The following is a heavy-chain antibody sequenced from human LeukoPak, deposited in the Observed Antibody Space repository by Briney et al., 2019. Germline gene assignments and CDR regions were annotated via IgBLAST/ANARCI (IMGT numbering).Heavy chain of an antibody. V-gene: IGHV3-7*01. Sequence: GGSLRLSCAASGFTFSSYWMSWVRQAPGKGLAWVANIKQDGSEKYHVDSVKGRFTISRDNAKNSLYLQMSSLRAEDTAMYYCARLPAAAAYFDCWGQGTLVTVSS. CDR3: ARLPAAAAYFDC. CDR1: GFTFSSYW. D-gene: IGHD2-2*01. J-gene: IGHJ4*02. CDR2: IKQDGSEK.